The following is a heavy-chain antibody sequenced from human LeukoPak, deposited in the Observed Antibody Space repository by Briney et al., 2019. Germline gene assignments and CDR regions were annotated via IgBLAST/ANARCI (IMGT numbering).Heavy chain of an antibody. CDR1: GFPFDEHG. CDR3: ARAPITSPFYFDY. J-gene: IGHJ4*02. D-gene: IGHD2-2*01. Sequence: SPGGSLRLSCTASGFPFDEHGMSWVRQVPGKGLEWVSGINWSGGSTGYADPLRGRFTISRDNAKNSLYLQMDSLRAEDTALYYCARAPITSPFYFDYWGQGTLVTVSS. V-gene: IGHV3-20*04. CDR2: INWSGGST.